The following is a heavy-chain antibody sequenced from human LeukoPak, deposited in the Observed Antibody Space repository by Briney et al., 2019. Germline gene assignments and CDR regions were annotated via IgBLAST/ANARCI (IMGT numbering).Heavy chain of an antibody. D-gene: IGHD3-22*01. CDR2: INHSGST. CDR3: ASRAYYYDSSGYGPFDY. CDR1: GGSIDSDY. V-gene: IGHV4-34*01. J-gene: IGHJ4*02. Sequence: SETLSLTCTVSGGSIDSDYWSWICQPPGKGLEWIGEINHSGSTNYNPSLKSRVTISVDTSKNQFSLKLSSVTAADTAVYYCASRAYYYDSSGYGPFDYWGQGTLVTVSS.